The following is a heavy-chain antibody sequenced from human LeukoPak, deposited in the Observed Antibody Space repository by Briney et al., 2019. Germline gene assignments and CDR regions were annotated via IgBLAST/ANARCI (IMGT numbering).Heavy chain of an antibody. D-gene: IGHD3-3*01. Sequence: PGGSLRLSCAASGFTFSSHSMSWVRQAPGKGLELVSGINWNGGSTGYADSVKGRFTISRDNAKNSLYLQMNSLRAEDTALYYCAREGRTYYDFWSGYYQYYFDYWGQGTLVTVSS. CDR2: INWNGGST. CDR1: GFTFSSHS. CDR3: AREGRTYYDFWSGYYQYYFDY. V-gene: IGHV3-20*04. J-gene: IGHJ4*02.